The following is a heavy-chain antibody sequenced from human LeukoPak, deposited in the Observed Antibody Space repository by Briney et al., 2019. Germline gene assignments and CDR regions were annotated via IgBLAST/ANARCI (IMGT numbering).Heavy chain of an antibody. CDR3: ARWFGELLTHTHYYFDY. D-gene: IGHD3-10*01. Sequence: GASVKVSCKASGYTFTSYGISWVRQAPGQGLEWMGWISAYNGNTNYAQKFQGRVTMTRDTSISTAYMELSRLRSDDTAVYYCARWFGELLTHTHYYFDYWGQGTLVTVSS. J-gene: IGHJ4*02. CDR2: ISAYNGNT. CDR1: GYTFTSYG. V-gene: IGHV1-18*01.